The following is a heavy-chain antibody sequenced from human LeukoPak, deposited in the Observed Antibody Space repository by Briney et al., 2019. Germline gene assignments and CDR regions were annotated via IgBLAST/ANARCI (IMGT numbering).Heavy chain of an antibody. D-gene: IGHD3-22*01. J-gene: IGHJ4*02. CDR3: ARGHLVAVIRVHFDY. V-gene: IGHV4-34*01. CDR2: INHSGST. CDR1: GGSFSGYY. Sequence: SETLSLTCAAYGGSFSGYYWSWIRQPPGKGLEWIGEINHSGSTNYNPSLKSRVTISVDTSKNQFSLKLSSVTAADTAVYYCARGHLVAVIRVHFDYWGQGTLVTVSS.